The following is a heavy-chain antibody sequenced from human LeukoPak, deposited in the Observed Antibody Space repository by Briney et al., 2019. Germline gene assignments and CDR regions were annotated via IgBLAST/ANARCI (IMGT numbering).Heavy chain of an antibody. V-gene: IGHV4-59*12. D-gene: IGHD3-22*01. J-gene: IGHJ4*02. CDR2: IYYSGST. CDR1: GGSISSYY. CDR3: ARGLYYDSSGRFDY. Sequence: PSETLSLTCTVSGGSISSYYWSWIRQPPGKGLEWIGYIYYSGSTNYNPSLKSRVTISVDTSKNQVSLKLSSVTAADTAVYYCARGLYYDSSGRFDYWGQGTLVTVSS.